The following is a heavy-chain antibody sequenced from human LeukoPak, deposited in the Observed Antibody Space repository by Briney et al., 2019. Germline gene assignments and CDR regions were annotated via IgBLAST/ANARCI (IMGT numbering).Heavy chain of an antibody. CDR2: IYYSGST. D-gene: IGHD3-10*01. J-gene: IGHJ5*02. CDR3: ARGSEDGSGTNWFDP. Sequence: SETLSLTCTVSGGSISSYYWSWIRQPPGKGLEWIGSIYYSGSTYYNPSLKSRVTISVDTSKNQFSLKLSSVTAADTAVYYCARGSEDGSGTNWFDPWGQGTLVTVSS. CDR1: GGSISSYY. V-gene: IGHV4-59*12.